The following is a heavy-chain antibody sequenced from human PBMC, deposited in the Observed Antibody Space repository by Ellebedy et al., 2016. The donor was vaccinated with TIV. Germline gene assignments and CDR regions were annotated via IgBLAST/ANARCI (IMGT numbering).Heavy chain of an antibody. D-gene: IGHD4-17*01. J-gene: IGHJ6*02. CDR2: IYPGDSDT. Sequence: GESLKISCKGSGYSFTSYWSGWVRQMPGKGLEWMGIIYPGDSDTRYSTSFQGQVTISADKSISTAYLQWSSLKASDTAMYYCARQNSVTEQNYYYYGMDVWGQGTTVTVSS. CDR3: ARQNSVTEQNYYYYGMDV. CDR1: GYSFTSYW. V-gene: IGHV5-51*01.